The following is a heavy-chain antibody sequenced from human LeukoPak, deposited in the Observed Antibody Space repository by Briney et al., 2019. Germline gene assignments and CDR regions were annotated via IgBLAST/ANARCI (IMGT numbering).Heavy chain of an antibody. Sequence: ASVKVSCKASGYTFTGYYMHWVRQAPGQGLEWMGWINPNSGGTNYAQKFQGRVTMTRDTSISTAYMELSRLRSDDTAVYYCARDIQKLRYFDWLPAGLAFDIWGQGTMVTVSS. V-gene: IGHV1-2*02. CDR2: INPNSGGT. CDR3: ARDIQKLRYFDWLPAGLAFDI. D-gene: IGHD3-9*01. CDR1: GYTFTGYY. J-gene: IGHJ3*02.